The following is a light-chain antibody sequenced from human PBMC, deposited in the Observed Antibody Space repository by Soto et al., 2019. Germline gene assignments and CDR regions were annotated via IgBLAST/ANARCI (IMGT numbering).Light chain of an antibody. CDR3: QQYGSSPLT. J-gene: IGKJ5*01. Sequence: EIVMTQSPATLSVSPGERATLSCRASQRVSRNLAWYQQKPGQAPRLLIYDASNRATGIPARFSGSGSGTDFTLTISRLEPEDFAVYYCQQYGSSPLTFGQGTRLEIK. V-gene: IGKV3-20*01. CDR1: QRVSRN. CDR2: DAS.